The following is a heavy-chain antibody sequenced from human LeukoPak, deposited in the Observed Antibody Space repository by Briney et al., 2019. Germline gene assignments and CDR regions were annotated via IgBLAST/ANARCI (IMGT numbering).Heavy chain of an antibody. J-gene: IGHJ4*02. CDR3: AKDMITFGGVIATFDY. CDR1: GFTFSSYA. D-gene: IGHD3-16*02. V-gene: IGHV3-23*01. CDR2: ISGSGGST. Sequence: GGSLRLSCAASGFTFSSYAMSWVRQAPGKGLEWVSAISGSGGSTYYADSVKGPFTISRDNSKNTLYLQMNSLRAEDTAVYYCAKDMITFGGVIATFDYWGQGTLVTVSS.